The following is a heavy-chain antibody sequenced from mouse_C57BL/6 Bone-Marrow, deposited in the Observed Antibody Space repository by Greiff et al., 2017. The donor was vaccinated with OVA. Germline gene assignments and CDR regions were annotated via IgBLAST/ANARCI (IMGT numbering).Heavy chain of an antibody. CDR2: IYPGSGST. D-gene: IGHD2-5*01. CDR1: GYTFTSYW. J-gene: IGHJ4*01. CDR3: ARGAYYSNYRVYYYAMDY. V-gene: IGHV1-55*01. Sequence: QVQLQQPGAELVKPGASVKMSCKASGYTFTSYWITWVKQRPGQGLEWIGDIYPGSGSTNYNEKFKSKATLTVDTSSSTAYMQLSSLTSEDSAVYYCARGAYYSNYRVYYYAMDYWGQGTSVTVSS.